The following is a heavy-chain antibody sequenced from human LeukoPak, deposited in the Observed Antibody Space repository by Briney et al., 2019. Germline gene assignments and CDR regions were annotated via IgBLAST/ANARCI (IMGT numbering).Heavy chain of an antibody. V-gene: IGHV3-20*04. Sequence: PGGSLGLSCAGSGFTFDDYGMSWVRQAPGKGLEWVSGINRNGGTTGYADSVKGRFTISRDNSKNTLYLQMNSLRAEDTAVYYCAKLLYYYDSSQPYWGQGTLVTVSS. CDR3: AKLLYYYDSSQPY. CDR1: GFTFDDYG. J-gene: IGHJ4*02. CDR2: INRNGGTT. D-gene: IGHD3-22*01.